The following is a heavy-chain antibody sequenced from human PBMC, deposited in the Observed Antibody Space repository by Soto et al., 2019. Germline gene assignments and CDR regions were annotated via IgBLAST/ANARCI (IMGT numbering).Heavy chain of an antibody. CDR2: IKQEGSET. D-gene: IGHD3-3*01. J-gene: IGHJ2*01. V-gene: IGHV3-7*01. Sequence: EVQLVESGGGLVQPGGSLRLSCAASEFIFSTYWMSWVRQAPGKGLEWVATIKQEGSETYYVDSVEGRFTISRDNAKNSLHLQMNSLRVEDTAVYYCARQGRGRFSWYFDLWGRGTLVPVSS. CDR3: ARQGRGRFSWYFDL. CDR1: EFIFSTYW.